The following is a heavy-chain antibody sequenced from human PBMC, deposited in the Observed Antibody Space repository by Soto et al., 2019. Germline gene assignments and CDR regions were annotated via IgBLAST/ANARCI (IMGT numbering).Heavy chain of an antibody. CDR1: GYTFTSYG. Sequence: ASVKVSCKASGYTFTSYGISWVRQAPGQGLEWMGWISAYNGNTNYVQKLQGRVTMTTDTSTSTAYMELRSLRSDDTAVYYCARDGIVVVPAAIVGYYYYYGMDVWGQGTTVTVSS. J-gene: IGHJ6*02. CDR2: ISAYNGNT. D-gene: IGHD2-2*01. V-gene: IGHV1-18*01. CDR3: ARDGIVVVPAAIVGYYYYYGMDV.